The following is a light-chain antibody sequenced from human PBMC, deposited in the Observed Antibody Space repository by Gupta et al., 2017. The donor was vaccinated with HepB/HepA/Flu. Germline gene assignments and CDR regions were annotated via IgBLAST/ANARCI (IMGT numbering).Light chain of an antibody. CDR3: ATWDASLTAL. CDR2: NND. V-gene: IGLV1-44*01. J-gene: IGLJ2*01. CDR1: SSNIGSNG. Sequence: QSVLTQPPSASGTPGQRVTISCSGSSSNIGSNGDNWYQQLPGTAPKLLIYNNDQRPSGVPDRFSGSKSDTSASLAISGLQSEDEADYYCATWDASLTALFGGGTKLTVL.